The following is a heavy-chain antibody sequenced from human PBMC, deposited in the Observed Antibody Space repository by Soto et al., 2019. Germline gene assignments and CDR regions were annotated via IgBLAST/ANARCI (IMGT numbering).Heavy chain of an antibody. Sequence: RLVQSGAEVKKPATSVKVSCKASGYSFTDYGVTWVRQAPGQGLEWMGWSNAKNGDTNYAHNLQGRVTMTTHTSTRTAYMELRSLRADDTAVYYCARGVSSGNDYWGQGTLVTVSS. D-gene: IGHD3-10*01. J-gene: IGHJ4*02. CDR3: ARGVSSGNDY. CDR2: SNAKNGDT. V-gene: IGHV1-18*01. CDR1: GYSFTDYG.